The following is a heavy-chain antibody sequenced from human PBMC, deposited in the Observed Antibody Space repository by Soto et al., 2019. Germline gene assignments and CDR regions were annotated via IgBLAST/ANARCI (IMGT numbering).Heavy chain of an antibody. CDR3: AKHLGYCSSTSCSALGYYYYGMDV. J-gene: IGHJ6*02. Sequence: PGGSLRLSCAASGFTFSSSAMSWVRQAPGKGLEWVSAISGSGGSTYYADSVKGRFTISRDNSKNTLYLQMNSLRAEDTAVYYCAKHLGYCSSTSCSALGYYYYGMDVWGQGTTVTVSS. CDR2: ISGSGGST. V-gene: IGHV3-23*01. CDR1: GFTFSSSA. D-gene: IGHD2-2*01.